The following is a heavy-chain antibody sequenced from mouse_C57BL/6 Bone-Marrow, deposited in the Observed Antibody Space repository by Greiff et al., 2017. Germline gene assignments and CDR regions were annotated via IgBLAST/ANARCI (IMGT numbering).Heavy chain of an antibody. CDR3: ARDGEEIYYGNGWFAY. D-gene: IGHD2-1*01. J-gene: IGHJ3*01. V-gene: IGHV1-62-2*01. CDR1: GYTFTEYT. Sequence: QVHVKQSGAELVKPGASVKLSCKASGYTFTEYTIHWVKQRSGQGLEWIGWFYSGSGSIKYNEKFKDKATLTADESSSTVYMELSRLTSEDSAVYICARDGEEIYYGNGWFAYWGQGTLVTVSA. CDR2: FYSGSGSI.